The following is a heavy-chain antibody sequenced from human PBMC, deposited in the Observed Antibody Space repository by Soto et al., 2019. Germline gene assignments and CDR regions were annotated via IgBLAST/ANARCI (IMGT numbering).Heavy chain of an antibody. D-gene: IGHD3-22*01. Sequence: QVQLVESGGGVVQPGRSLRLSCTASGFTLSDYGMHWVRQAPGKGLEWVEVIWHDGGAKYYAESVTGRITISRDNSKNTVHLQIDSLVAEDTALYYCARDPGRDSPIDYWCQGTLVTVSS. CDR3: ARDPGRDSPIDY. V-gene: IGHV3-33*01. CDR1: GFTLSDYG. J-gene: IGHJ4*02. CDR2: IWHDGGAK.